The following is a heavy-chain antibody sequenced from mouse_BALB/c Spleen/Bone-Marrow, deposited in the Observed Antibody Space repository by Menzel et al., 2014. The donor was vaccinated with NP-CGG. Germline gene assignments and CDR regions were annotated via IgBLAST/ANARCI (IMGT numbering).Heavy chain of an antibody. CDR3: ARDYYGSSHWYFDV. J-gene: IGHJ1*01. CDR1: GFTFSDFY. CDR2: SRNKANDYTT. D-gene: IGHD1-1*01. Sequence: DVKLQESGGGLVQPGGSLRLSCATSGFTFSDFYMEWVRQPPGKRLEWIAASRNKANDYTTEYSASVKGRFIVSRDTSQSILYLQMNALRAEDTAIYYCARDYYGSSHWYFDVWGAGTTVTVSS. V-gene: IGHV7-1*02.